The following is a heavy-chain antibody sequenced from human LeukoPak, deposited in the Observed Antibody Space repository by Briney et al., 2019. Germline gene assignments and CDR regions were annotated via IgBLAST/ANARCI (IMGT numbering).Heavy chain of an antibody. CDR2: ISTSGTT. Sequence: SETLSLTCTVSGGSISPYYCSWIRQPAGKGLEWTGRISTSGTTNYNPSLKSRLTMSIDTSKSQFSLKLSSVTAADTAVYYCARDVGSGWFNYWGQGTLVTVSS. D-gene: IGHD6-19*01. CDR3: ARDVGSGWFNY. J-gene: IGHJ4*02. CDR1: GGSISPYY. V-gene: IGHV4-4*07.